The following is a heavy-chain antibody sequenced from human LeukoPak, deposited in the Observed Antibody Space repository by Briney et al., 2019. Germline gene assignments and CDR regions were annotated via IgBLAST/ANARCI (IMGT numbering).Heavy chain of an antibody. CDR2: IKQDGSEK. V-gene: IGHV3-7*01. D-gene: IGHD3-10*01. J-gene: IGHJ4*02. Sequence: TGGSLRLSCAASGFTFSSYWMSWVRQAPGKGLKWVANIKQDGSEKYYVDSVKGRFTISRDNAKNSLYLQMNSLRAEDTAVYYCASFDYYGSGSYYKGGSDYWGQGTLVTVSS. CDR3: ASFDYYGSGSYYKGGSDY. CDR1: GFTFSSYW.